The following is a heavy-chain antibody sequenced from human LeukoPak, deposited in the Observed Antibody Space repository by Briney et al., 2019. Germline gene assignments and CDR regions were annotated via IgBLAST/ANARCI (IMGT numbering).Heavy chain of an antibody. V-gene: IGHV1-2*02. CDR1: GGSFNSYT. Sequence: ASVKVSCKSSGGSFNSYTISWVRQAPGQGLEWMGWINPNSGGTNYAQKFQGRVTMTRDTSISTAYMELSRLRSDDTAVYYCARDFPIDYWGQGTLVTVSS. CDR2: INPNSGGT. J-gene: IGHJ4*02. CDR3: ARDFPIDY.